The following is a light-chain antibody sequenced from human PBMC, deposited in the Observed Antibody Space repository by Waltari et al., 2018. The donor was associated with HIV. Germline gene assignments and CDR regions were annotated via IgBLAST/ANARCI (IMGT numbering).Light chain of an antibody. CDR2: AAS. CDR3: QQYNSYPLT. J-gene: IGKJ4*01. Sequence: DIQMTQSPSSLSASLGDTVTITCRASQDISNYVAWFQQKPGKPPKSLIYAASNLQSGVPSNFSGSGSGTDFTLTISSLQPEDFATYYCQQYNSYPLTFGGGTKVEIK. V-gene: IGKV1-16*02. CDR1: QDISNY.